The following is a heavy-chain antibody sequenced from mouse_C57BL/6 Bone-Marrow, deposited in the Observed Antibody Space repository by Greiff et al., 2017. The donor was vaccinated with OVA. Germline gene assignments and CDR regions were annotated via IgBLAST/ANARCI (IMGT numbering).Heavy chain of an antibody. Sequence: VQLQQSGAELVKPGASVKLSCTASGYNIKDYYMHWVKQRPEQGLEWIGLIDPENGGTDYAAKFQGKATITADTSSSTAYLQLSSLTSEDSAVYSCNALGTTVASDVDVWGKGPTVTV. J-gene: IGHJ1*03. D-gene: IGHD1-1*01. CDR2: IDPENGGT. CDR3: NALGTTVASDVDV. CDR1: GYNIKDYY. V-gene: IGHV14-4*01.